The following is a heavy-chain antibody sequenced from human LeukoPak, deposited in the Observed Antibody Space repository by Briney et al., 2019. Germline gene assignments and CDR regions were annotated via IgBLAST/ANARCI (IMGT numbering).Heavy chain of an antibody. CDR3: AREGYSYGYMSNAFDI. V-gene: IGHV4-4*02. D-gene: IGHD5-18*01. Sequence: SETLSLTCAVSGGSISSSNWWSWVRQPPGKGLEWIGEIYHSGSTNYNPSLKSRVTISVDKSKNQFSLKLSSVTAADTAVYYCAREGYSYGYMSNAFDIWGQGTMVTVSS. CDR1: GGSISSSNW. J-gene: IGHJ3*02. CDR2: IYHSGST.